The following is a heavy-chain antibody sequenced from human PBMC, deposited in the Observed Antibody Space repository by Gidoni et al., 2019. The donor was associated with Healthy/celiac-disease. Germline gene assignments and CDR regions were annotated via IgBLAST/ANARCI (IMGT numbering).Heavy chain of an antibody. CDR1: GFTFSSYW. V-gene: IGHV3-74*01. Sequence: EVQLVESGGGLVQPGGSLRLSCAASGFTFSSYWMHWVRQAPGKGLVWVSRINSDGSSTSYADSVKGRFTISRDNAKNTLYLQMNSLRAEDTAVYYCAREGRKKYSGSYYFDYWGQGTLVTVSS. CDR3: AREGRKKYSGSYYFDY. CDR2: INSDGSST. D-gene: IGHD1-26*01. J-gene: IGHJ4*02.